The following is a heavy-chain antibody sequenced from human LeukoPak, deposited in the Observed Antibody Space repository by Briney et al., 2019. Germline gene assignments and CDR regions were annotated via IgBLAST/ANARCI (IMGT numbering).Heavy chain of an antibody. D-gene: IGHD3-3*01. CDR2: ISSSSSYI. CDR3: ARPDYDFWSAHGGFDY. J-gene: IGHJ4*02. V-gene: IGHV3-21*04. Sequence: GGSLRLSCAASGFTFSSYSMNWVRQAPGKGLEWVSSISSSSSYIYYADSVKGRFTISRDNAKNSLYLQMNSLRAEDTAVYYCARPDYDFWSAHGGFDYWGQGTLVTVSS. CDR1: GFTFSSYS.